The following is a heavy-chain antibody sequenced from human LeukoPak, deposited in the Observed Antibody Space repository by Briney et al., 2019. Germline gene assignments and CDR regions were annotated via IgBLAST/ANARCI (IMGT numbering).Heavy chain of an antibody. J-gene: IGHJ4*02. Sequence: ASVKVSCKASGYTFTRYFMHWVRQPPGQGLEWMGIINSSGGSTRYVQKFQGRVTMTRDTSTSTVYMEVSSLRSEDTAVYYCAREGVGYYDGSCYRFDYWGQGTLVTVSS. V-gene: IGHV1-46*01. D-gene: IGHD3-22*01. CDR3: AREGVGYYDGSCYRFDY. CDR2: INSSGGST. CDR1: GYTFTRYF.